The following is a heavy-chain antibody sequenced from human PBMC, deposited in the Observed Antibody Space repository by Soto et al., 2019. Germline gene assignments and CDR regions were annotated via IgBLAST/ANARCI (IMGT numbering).Heavy chain of an antibody. Sequence: ASVKVSCKVSGYTLTELSMHWVRQAPGKGLEWMGGFDPEDGETIYAQKFQGRVTMTEDTSTDTAYMELSRLRSEDTDVYYCATAQRPGYDFWSGYSWFDPWGQGTLVTVSS. D-gene: IGHD3-3*01. J-gene: IGHJ5*02. CDR2: FDPEDGET. CDR1: GYTLTELS. CDR3: ATAQRPGYDFWSGYSWFDP. V-gene: IGHV1-24*01.